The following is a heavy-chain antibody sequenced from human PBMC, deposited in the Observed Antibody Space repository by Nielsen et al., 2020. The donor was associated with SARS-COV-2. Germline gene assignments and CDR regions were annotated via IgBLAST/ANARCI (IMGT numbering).Heavy chain of an antibody. J-gene: IGHJ6*02. CDR2: IYYSGST. Sequence: SETLSLTCTVSGGSISSGGYYWSWIRQHPGKGLEWIGYIYYSGSTYYNPSLKSRVTISVDTSKNQFSLKLSSVTAADTAVYYCARDRGYCTNGVCDTYGMDVWGQGTTVTVSS. CDR3: ARDRGYCTNGVCDTYGMDV. D-gene: IGHD2-8*01. V-gene: IGHV4-31*03. CDR1: GGSISSGGYY.